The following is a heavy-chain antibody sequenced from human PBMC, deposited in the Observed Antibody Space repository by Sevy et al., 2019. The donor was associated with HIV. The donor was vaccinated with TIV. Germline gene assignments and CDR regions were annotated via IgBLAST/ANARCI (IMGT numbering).Heavy chain of an antibody. Sequence: KQSQTLSLTCAISGDSVSSSSAAWNWFRQSPSRGLEWLGRTYYRSKWYNNYAVSVKSRVTINPDTSENQFSLQLNSATPENTAVYFCARGDELNAYYYGMDVWGQGTTVTVSS. V-gene: IGHV6-1*01. CDR1: GDSVSSSSAA. CDR2: TYYRSKWYN. J-gene: IGHJ6*02. CDR3: ARGDELNAYYYGMDV. D-gene: IGHD1-1*01.